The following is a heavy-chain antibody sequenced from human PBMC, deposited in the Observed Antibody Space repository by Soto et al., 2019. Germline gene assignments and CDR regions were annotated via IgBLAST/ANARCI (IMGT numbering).Heavy chain of an antibody. Sequence: QVQLVESGGGVVQPGRSLRLSCAASGFTFSSYGMHWVRQAPGKGLEWVAVISYDGSNKYYADSVKGRFTISRDNSKNTLYLQMNSLRAEDTDVYYCAKDLGADTIGFDYWGQGTLVTVSS. D-gene: IGHD3-16*01. J-gene: IGHJ4*02. CDR2: ISYDGSNK. CDR1: GFTFSSYG. CDR3: AKDLGADTIGFDY. V-gene: IGHV3-30*18.